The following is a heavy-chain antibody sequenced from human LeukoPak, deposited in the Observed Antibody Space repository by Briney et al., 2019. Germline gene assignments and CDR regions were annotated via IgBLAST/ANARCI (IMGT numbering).Heavy chain of an antibody. CDR2: IYYSGRT. V-gene: IGHV4-39*01. CDR1: GGSISSSSYY. CDR3: AQQQLGYFDY. D-gene: IGHD6-13*01. J-gene: IGHJ4*02. Sequence: SETLSLTCTVSGGSISSSSYYWGWIRQPPGKGLEWIGSIYYSGRTYYNPSPKSRVTISVDTSKNQFSLKLSSVTAADTAVYYCAQQQLGYFDYWGQGTLVTVSS.